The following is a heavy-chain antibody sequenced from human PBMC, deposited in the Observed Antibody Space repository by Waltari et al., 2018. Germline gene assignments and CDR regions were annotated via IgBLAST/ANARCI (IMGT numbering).Heavy chain of an antibody. D-gene: IGHD3-22*01. CDR3: ARGGYYDSSGYYNWFDP. Sequence: QVQLVQSGAEVKKPGSSVKVSCKASGGTFSSYATSWARQAPGQGLEWMGGIIPIFGTANYAQKFQGRVTITADESTSTAYMELSSLRSEDTAVYYCARGGYYDSSGYYNWFDPWGQGTLVNVSS. CDR1: GGTFSSYA. V-gene: IGHV1-69*01. CDR2: IIPIFGTA. J-gene: IGHJ5*02.